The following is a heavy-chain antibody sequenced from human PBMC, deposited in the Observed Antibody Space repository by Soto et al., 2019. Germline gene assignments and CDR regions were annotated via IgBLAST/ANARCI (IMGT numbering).Heavy chain of an antibody. CDR3: AHQYNWNFDH. CDR2: IYWDDSK. D-gene: IGHD1-1*01. Sequence: QITLEESGPTLVKATQTLTLTCALSGFTLNTHGMGVAWVRQPPGKALEWLALIYWDDSKYYSPSLESRLTVTQVTSKNQVVLTMTNMDPGDTATYFCAHQYNWNFDHWGRGTLITVSS. V-gene: IGHV2-5*02. J-gene: IGHJ4*02. CDR1: GFTLNTHGMG.